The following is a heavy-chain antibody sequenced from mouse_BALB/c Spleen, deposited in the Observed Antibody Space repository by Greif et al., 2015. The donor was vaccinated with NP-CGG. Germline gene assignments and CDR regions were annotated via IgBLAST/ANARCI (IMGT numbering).Heavy chain of an antibody. D-gene: IGHD2-14*01. J-gene: IGHJ4*01. Sequence: VQLQQSGAELARPGASVKMSCKASGYTFTSYTMHWVKQRPGQGLEWIGYINPSSGYTNYNQKFKDKATLTADKSSSTAYMQLSSLTSEDSAVYYCARGRYDGGVYAMDYWGQGTSVTVSS. V-gene: IGHV1-4*01. CDR1: GYTFTSYT. CDR2: INPSSGYT. CDR3: ARGRYDGGVYAMDY.